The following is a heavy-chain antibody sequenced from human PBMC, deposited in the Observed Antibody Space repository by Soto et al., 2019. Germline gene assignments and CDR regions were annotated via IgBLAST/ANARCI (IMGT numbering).Heavy chain of an antibody. J-gene: IGHJ4*02. CDR1: GLNFNDYA. V-gene: IGHV3-64D*06. Sequence: PGGSLRLSCSASGLNFNDYAMHWVRQAAGKGLKYVSSISSNGVSTYYADSVKGRFTISRDNSKNTLYLQMNSLRVEDTAVCYCVKDRFVNYWGQGALVTVSS. CDR2: ISSNGVST. D-gene: IGHD3-3*01. CDR3: VKDRFVNY.